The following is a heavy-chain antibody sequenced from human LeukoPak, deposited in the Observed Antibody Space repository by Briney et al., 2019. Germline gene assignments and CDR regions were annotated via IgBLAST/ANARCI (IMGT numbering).Heavy chain of an antibody. J-gene: IGHJ4*02. CDR2: VDPEDGET. CDR1: GYTFTDYY. CDR3: ATVPPYSGYGR. Sequence: ASVKVSCKVSGYTFTDYYMHWVHQAPGKGLEWMGLVDPEDGETIYAEKFQGRVTITADTSTDTAYMELSSLRSEDTAVYYCATVPPYSGYGRWGQGTLVTVSS. V-gene: IGHV1-69-2*01. D-gene: IGHD5-12*01.